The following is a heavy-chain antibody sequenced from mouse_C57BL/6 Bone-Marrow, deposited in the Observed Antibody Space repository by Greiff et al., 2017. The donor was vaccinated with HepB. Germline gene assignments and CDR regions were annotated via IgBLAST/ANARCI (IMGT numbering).Heavy chain of an antibody. CDR3: ARELLTTVVARSYFDY. CDR2: IYPSDSET. J-gene: IGHJ2*01. D-gene: IGHD1-1*01. CDR1: GYTFTSYW. V-gene: IGHV1-61*01. Sequence: VQLQQPGAELVRPGSSVKLSCKASGYTFTSYWMDWVKQRPGQGLEWIGNIYPSDSETHYNQKFKGKATLTVDTSSSTAYMQLSSLTSEDSAVYYCARELLTTVVARSYFDYWGQGTTLTVSS.